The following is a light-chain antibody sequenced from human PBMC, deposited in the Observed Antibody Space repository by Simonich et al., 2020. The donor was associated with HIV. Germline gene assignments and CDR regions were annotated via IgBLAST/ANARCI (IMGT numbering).Light chain of an antibody. Sequence: QSALTQPASVSGSPGQSITISCTGTSSDVGGYNYVSLYQQHPGKAPKLMIYDVSKRPSGVSNRFSGSKSGNTASLTISGLQAEDEADYYCSSYTSSRTWVFGGGTKLTVL. CDR3: SSYTSSRTWV. J-gene: IGLJ3*02. CDR2: DVS. V-gene: IGLV2-14*01. CDR1: SSDVGGYNY.